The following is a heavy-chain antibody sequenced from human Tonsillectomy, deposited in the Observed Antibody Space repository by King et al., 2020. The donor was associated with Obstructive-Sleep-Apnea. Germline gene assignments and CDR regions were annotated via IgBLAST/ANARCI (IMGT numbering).Heavy chain of an antibody. D-gene: IGHD1-26*01. Sequence: QLQESGPGLVKPSQILSLTCTVSGGSITSIGYYWNWIRQHPGKGLEWIGYIYYNGSTNYNPSLKSRVIISIDTSKRQFSLKLRSVTAADTAVYYCARDLRVPTRFSSGDPYYYYGLDVWGQGTTVTVSS. CDR2: IYYNGST. CDR3: ARDLRVPTRFSSGDPYYYYGLDV. V-gene: IGHV4-31*03. J-gene: IGHJ6*02. CDR1: GGSITSIGYY.